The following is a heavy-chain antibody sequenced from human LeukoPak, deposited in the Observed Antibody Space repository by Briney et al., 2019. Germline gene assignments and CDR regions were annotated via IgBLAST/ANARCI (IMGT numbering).Heavy chain of an antibody. Sequence: ASVKVSCKASGYTFTSYGISWVRQAPGQGLEWMGWISACNGNTNYAQKLQGRVTMTTDTSTSTAYMELRSLRSDDTAVYYCARDQGGDYFLSSYYYYYMDVWGKGTTDTVSS. CDR3: ARDQGGDYFLSSYYYYYMDV. J-gene: IGHJ6*03. CDR2: ISACNGNT. D-gene: IGHD4-17*01. V-gene: IGHV1-18*01. CDR1: GYTFTSYG.